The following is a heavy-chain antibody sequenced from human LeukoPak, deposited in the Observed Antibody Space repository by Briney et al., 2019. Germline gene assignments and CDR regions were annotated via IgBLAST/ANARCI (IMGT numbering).Heavy chain of an antibody. D-gene: IGHD3-9*01. CDR3: ATEGRYFDWSFDP. Sequence: GGSLRLSCAASGLTFSSYWMHWVRQAPGKGLVWVSRINSAGRTTTYADSVKGRFTISGDNAKNTLYLQMNSLRAEDTAVYYCATEGRYFDWSFDPWGQGTLVTVSS. CDR1: GLTFSSYW. J-gene: IGHJ5*02. CDR2: INSAGRTT. V-gene: IGHV3-74*01.